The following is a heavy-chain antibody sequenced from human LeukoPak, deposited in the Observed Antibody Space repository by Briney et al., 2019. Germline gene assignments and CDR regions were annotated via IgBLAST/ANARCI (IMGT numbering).Heavy chain of an antibody. J-gene: IGHJ4*02. Sequence: ASVKVSCKASGYTFTGHYMHWVRQAPGQGLEWMGRINPNSGGTNYAQKFQGRVTMTRDTSISTAYMELSRLRSGDTAVYYCARVVYYYDSSGYEYWGKGTLVTVSS. V-gene: IGHV1-2*06. D-gene: IGHD3-22*01. CDR1: GYTFTGHY. CDR3: ARVVYYYDSSGYEY. CDR2: INPNSGGT.